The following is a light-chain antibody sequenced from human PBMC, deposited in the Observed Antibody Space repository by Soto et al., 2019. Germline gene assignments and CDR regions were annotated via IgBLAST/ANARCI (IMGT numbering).Light chain of an antibody. CDR1: SSNIGAGYD. V-gene: IGLV1-40*01. CDR2: GNS. CDR3: QSYDSSLSGSYVV. Sequence: QSVLTQPPSVSGAPGQRVTISCTGSSSNIGAGYDVHWYQQLPGTAPKLLIYGNSNRPSGVPDRFSGSKSGTSASLAITGLQAEDEADYYWQSYDSSLSGSYVVFGGGTKLTVL. J-gene: IGLJ2*01.